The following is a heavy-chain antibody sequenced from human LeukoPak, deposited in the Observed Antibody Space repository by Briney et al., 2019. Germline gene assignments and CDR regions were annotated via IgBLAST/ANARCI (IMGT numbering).Heavy chain of an antibody. CDR2: IDYSGST. J-gene: IGHJ2*01. Sequence: PSETLTLICTVSGGSIRSSSNYWGWIRQPPGKGLEWIGSIDYSGSTYYSPSLKSRVTISVDTSKNQFSLKLRSVTAADTAVYYCARHPPSEWYFMLGGGGTLVTVSS. CDR3: ARHPPSEWYFML. V-gene: IGHV4-39*01. CDR1: GGSIRSSSNY.